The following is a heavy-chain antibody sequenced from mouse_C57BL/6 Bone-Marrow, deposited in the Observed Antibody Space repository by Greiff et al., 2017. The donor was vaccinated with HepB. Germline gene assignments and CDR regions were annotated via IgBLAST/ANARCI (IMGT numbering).Heavy chain of an antibody. D-gene: IGHD2-5*01. Sequence: EVKVEESGGGLVKPGGSLKLSCAASGFTFSSYTMSWVRQTPEKRLEWVATISGGGGNTYYPDSVKGRFTISRDNAKNTLYLQMSSLRSEDTALYYCARPYYSNYYWYFDVWGTGTTVTVSS. CDR1: GFTFSSYT. J-gene: IGHJ1*03. CDR2: ISGGGGNT. V-gene: IGHV5-9*01. CDR3: ARPYYSNYYWYFDV.